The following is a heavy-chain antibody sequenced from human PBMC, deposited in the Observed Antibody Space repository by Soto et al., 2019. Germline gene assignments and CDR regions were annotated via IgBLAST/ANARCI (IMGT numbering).Heavy chain of an antibody. CDR3: ARDQSAVYGDYFDY. CDR2: IYYSGST. D-gene: IGHD4-17*01. V-gene: IGHV4-30-4*01. J-gene: IGHJ4*02. CDR1: GGSISSGDYY. Sequence: SETLSHTCTVSGGSISSGDYYWSWIRQPPGKGLEWIGYIYYSGSTYYNPSLKSRVTISVDTSKNQFSLKLSSVTAADTAVYYCARDQSAVYGDYFDYWGQGTLVTVSS.